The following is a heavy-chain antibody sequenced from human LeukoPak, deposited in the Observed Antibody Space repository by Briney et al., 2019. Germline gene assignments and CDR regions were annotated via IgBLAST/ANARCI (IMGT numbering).Heavy chain of an antibody. V-gene: IGHV4-39*07. CDR1: GGSISSSSYY. Sequence: SETLSLTCTVSGGSISSSSYYWGWIRQPPGKGLEWIGSIYHSGSTYYNPSLKSRVTISVDTSKNQFSLKLSSVTAADTAVYYCARPCDFWSGYYDYWGQGTLVTVSS. D-gene: IGHD3-3*01. J-gene: IGHJ4*02. CDR3: ARPCDFWSGYYDY. CDR2: IYHSGST.